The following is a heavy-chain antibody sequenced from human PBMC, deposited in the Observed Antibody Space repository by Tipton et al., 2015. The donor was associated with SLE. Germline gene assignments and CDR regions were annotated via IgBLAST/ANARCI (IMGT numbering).Heavy chain of an antibody. CDR2: IYYSGST. Sequence: TLSLTCTVSGGSISSSSYYRGWIRQPPGKGLEWIGYIYYSGSTNYNPSLKSRVTISVDTSKNQFSLKLSSVTAADTAVYYCARVLTVVPAANVYMDVWGKGTTVTVSS. V-gene: IGHV4-61*05. CDR3: ARVLTVVPAANVYMDV. CDR1: GGSISSSSYY. J-gene: IGHJ6*03. D-gene: IGHD2-2*01.